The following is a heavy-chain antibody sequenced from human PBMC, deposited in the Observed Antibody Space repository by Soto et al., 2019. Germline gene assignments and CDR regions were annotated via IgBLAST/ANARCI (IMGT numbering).Heavy chain of an antibody. CDR2: IYPDDSDT. J-gene: IGHJ4*02. CDR1: GYIFTSYW. D-gene: IGHD6-6*01. CDR3: VRQLYTSSSFPAY. Sequence: GESLKISCQGSGYIFTSYWIGWVRHMPGKGLEWMGLIYPDDSDTRYSPSFQGQVTISADKSTSTAYLQWSSLKASDSAMYYCVRQLYTSSSFPAYWGQGTLVTVSS. V-gene: IGHV5-51*01.